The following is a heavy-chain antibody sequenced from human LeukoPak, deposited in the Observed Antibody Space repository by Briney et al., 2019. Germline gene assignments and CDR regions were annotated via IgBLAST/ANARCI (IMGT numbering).Heavy chain of an antibody. CDR2: INEDGSEK. CDR3: ARDGPHYDFWSGPAY. CDR1: GFTFSSYW. J-gene: IGHJ4*02. V-gene: IGHV3-7*05. D-gene: IGHD3-3*01. Sequence: GRSLRLSCAASGFTFSSYWMSWVRQAPGKGLGWVANINEDGSEKYYVDSVKGRFTISRDNAKNSLYLQMDSLRAEDTAVYYCARDGPHYDFWSGPAYWGQGTLVTVSS.